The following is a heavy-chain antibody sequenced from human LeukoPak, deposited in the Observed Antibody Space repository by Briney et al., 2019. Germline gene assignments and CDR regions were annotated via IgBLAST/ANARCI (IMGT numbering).Heavy chain of an antibody. D-gene: IGHD6-19*01. Sequence: SETLSLTCAVYGGSFSGYYWSWIRQPPGKGLGWIGEINHSGSTNYNPSLKSRVTISVDTSKNQFSLKLSSVTAADTAVYYCARGGIAVADYFDYWGQGTLVTVSS. CDR1: GGSFSGYY. J-gene: IGHJ4*02. CDR2: INHSGST. V-gene: IGHV4-34*01. CDR3: ARGGIAVADYFDY.